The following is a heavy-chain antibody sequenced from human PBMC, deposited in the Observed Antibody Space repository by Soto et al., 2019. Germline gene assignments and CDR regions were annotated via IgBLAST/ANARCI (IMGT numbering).Heavy chain of an antibody. Sequence: QVQLVESGGGVVQPGRSLRLSCAASGFTFSSYAMHWVRQAPGKGLEWVAVISYDGSNKYYADSVKGRFTISRDNSKNTLYLQMNSLIAEDTDVYYCARGVYCSGGSCYQDYYGMDVWGQGTTVTVSS. V-gene: IGHV3-30-3*01. CDR2: ISYDGSNK. D-gene: IGHD2-15*01. CDR1: GFTFSSYA. CDR3: ARGVYCSGGSCYQDYYGMDV. J-gene: IGHJ6*02.